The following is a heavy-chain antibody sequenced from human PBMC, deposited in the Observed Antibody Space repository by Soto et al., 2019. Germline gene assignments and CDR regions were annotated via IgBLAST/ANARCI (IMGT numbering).Heavy chain of an antibody. CDR3: ARWDYGDYDAFDI. V-gene: IGHV4-39*01. CDR1: GGSISSSSYY. D-gene: IGHD4-17*01. CDR2: IYYSGST. J-gene: IGHJ3*02. Sequence: SETLSLTCTVSGGSISSSSYYWGWIRQPPGKGLEWIGSIYYSGSTNYNPSLKSRVTISVDTSKNQFSLKLSSVTAADTAVYYCARWDYGDYDAFDIWGQGTMVTVSS.